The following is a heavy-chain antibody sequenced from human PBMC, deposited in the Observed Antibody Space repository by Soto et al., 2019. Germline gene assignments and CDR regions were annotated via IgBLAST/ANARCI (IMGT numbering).Heavy chain of an antibody. V-gene: IGHV3-33*01. D-gene: IGHD6-19*01. CDR3: ARDNSGWYDY. J-gene: IGHJ4*02. CDR1: GFTFSSYG. CDR2: IWYDGSNK. Sequence: QVQLVESGGGVVQPGRSLRLSCAASGFTFSSYGMHWVRQAPGKGLEWVAVIWYDGSNKYYADSVKGRFTVSRDNSKNTLYLQMNSLRAEDTAVYYCARDNSGWYDYWGQGTLVTVSS.